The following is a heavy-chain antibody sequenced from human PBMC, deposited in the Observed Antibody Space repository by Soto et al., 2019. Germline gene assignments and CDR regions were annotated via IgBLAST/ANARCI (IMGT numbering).Heavy chain of an antibody. Sequence: GGSVKISCSGSGYSFTSYWISWGRQMPGKGLEWMGRIDPSDSYTNYSPSFQGHVTISADKSISTAYLQWSSLKASDTAMYYRASYYGDYPYYFDYWGQGTLVTVS. CDR1: GYSFTSYW. J-gene: IGHJ4*02. D-gene: IGHD4-17*01. CDR2: IDPSDSYT. CDR3: ASYYGDYPYYFDY. V-gene: IGHV5-10-1*01.